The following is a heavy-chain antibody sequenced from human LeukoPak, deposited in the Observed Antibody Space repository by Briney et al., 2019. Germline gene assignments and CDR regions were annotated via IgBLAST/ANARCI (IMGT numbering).Heavy chain of an antibody. J-gene: IGHJ4*02. D-gene: IGHD3-3*02. V-gene: IGHV3-20*04. CDR1: GSTFVDYG. CDR3: ARDRLGPSFSVSHFDL. Sequence: GGSLRLSCATSGSTFVDYGLSWVRRAPGKGLEWLCAINYNGAITDYADSVKGRFTISRDNAKNSLYLRMDSLRAEDTALYYCARDRLGPSFSVSHFDLWGQGTLVTVSS. CDR2: INYNGAIT.